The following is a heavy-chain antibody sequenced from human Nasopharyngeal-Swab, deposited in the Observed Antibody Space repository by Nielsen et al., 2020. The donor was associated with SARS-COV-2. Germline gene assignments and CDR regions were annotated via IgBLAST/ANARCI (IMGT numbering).Heavy chain of an antibody. D-gene: IGHD3-16*01. CDR3: AKDKAPLRYYYYMDA. CDR2: ISGDGGST. CDR1: GFTFDDYA. J-gene: IGHJ6*03. Sequence: GGSLRLSCAASGFTFDDYAMHWVRQAPGKGLEWVSLISGDGGSTYYADSVKGRFTISRDNSKNSLYLQMNSLRTEDTALYYCAKDKAPLRYYYYMDAWGKGTTVTVSS. V-gene: IGHV3-43*02.